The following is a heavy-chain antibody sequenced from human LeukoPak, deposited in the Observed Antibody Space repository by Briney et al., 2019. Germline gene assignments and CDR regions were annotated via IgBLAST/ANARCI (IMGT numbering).Heavy chain of an antibody. D-gene: IGHD3-10*01. V-gene: IGHV4-34*01. Sequence: SETLSLTCAVYGGSFSGYHWSWLRQPPGKGLEWIGEINHTGSTNYNTSLKSRVTISVDTSKKQFSLKLSSVTAADTAVYYCARFPSYFTMVRGVISAIDYWGQGTLVTVSS. CDR2: INHTGST. CDR1: GGSFSGYH. CDR3: ARFPSYFTMVRGVISAIDY. J-gene: IGHJ4*02.